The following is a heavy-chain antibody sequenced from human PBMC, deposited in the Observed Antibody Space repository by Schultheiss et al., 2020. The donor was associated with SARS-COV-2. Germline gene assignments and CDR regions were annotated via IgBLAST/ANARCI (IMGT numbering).Heavy chain of an antibody. J-gene: IGHJ5*02. CDR1: GGSFSGYY. CDR3: AIAAAGTMYRFDP. CDR2: INHSGST. D-gene: IGHD6-13*01. Sequence: SQTLSLTCAVYGGSFSGYYWSWIRQPPGRGLEWIGEINHSGSTNYNPSLKSRVTISVDTSKNQISLKLSSVTAADTAVYYCAIAAAGTMYRFDPWGQGTLVTVSS. V-gene: IGHV4-34*01.